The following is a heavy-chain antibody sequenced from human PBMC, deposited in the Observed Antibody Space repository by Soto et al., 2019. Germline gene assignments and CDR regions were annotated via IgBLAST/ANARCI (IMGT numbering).Heavy chain of an antibody. J-gene: IGHJ6*02. D-gene: IGHD2-2*01. CDR2: IYYNGST. V-gene: IGHV4-59*12. CDR3: AREPRIYCSSTSCYAGEGSSYYYYYGMDV. Sequence: SETLSLTCTVSGGSISSYYWSWIRQPPEKGQEWIGYIYYNGSTNYNPSLKSRVTISVDTSKNQFSLKLSSVTAADTAVYYCAREPRIYCSSTSCYAGEGSSYYYYYGMDVWGQGTTVTVSS. CDR1: GGSISSYY.